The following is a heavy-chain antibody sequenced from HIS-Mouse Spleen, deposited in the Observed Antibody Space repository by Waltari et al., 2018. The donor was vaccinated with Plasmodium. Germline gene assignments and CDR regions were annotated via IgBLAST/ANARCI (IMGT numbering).Heavy chain of an antibody. V-gene: IGHV3-30*03. D-gene: IGHD7-27*01. Sequence: QVQLVESGGGVVQPGRSLRLSCAASGFTFSSYGRHWVRQAPGKWLEGVAVISYDGSNKYYADSVKGRFTISRDNSKNTLYLQMNSLRAEDTAVYYCATSGLTGGTYYFDYWGQGTLVTVSS. CDR2: ISYDGSNK. CDR1: GFTFSSYG. CDR3: ATSGLTGGTYYFDY. J-gene: IGHJ4*02.